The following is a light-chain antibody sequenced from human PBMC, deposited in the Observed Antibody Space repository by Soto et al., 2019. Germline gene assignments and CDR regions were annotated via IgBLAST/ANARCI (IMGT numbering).Light chain of an antibody. CDR2: TAS. CDR1: QGINNY. CDR3: LQHKDYPIT. Sequence: DIQMTQSPSAMSASVGDRVTSTFRASQGINNYLAWFQQKPGKVPKRLIYTASNLQSGVPSRFSGSGSGTEFTLTINSLPPEDVAIYYCLQHKDYPITFGQGTRLEIK. V-gene: IGKV1-17*03. J-gene: IGKJ5*01.